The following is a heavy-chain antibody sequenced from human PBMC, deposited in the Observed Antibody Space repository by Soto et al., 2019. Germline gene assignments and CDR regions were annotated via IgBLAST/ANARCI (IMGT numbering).Heavy chain of an antibody. CDR2: IYYSGST. J-gene: IGHJ5*02. CDR3: ARSYYDTTGLPVDP. D-gene: IGHD3-22*01. Sequence: TSETLSLTCTVSGGSVSSYYWSWIRQPPGKGLEWIGYIYYSGSTNYNPSLKSRVTISVDTSKNQFYLNLSSVTAADTAVYYCARSYYDTTGLPVDPLRQGTLVTAST. CDR1: GGSVSSYY. V-gene: IGHV4-59*02.